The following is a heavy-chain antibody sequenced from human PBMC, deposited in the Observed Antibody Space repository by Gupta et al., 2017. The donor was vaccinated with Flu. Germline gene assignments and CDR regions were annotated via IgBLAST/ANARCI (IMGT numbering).Heavy chain of an antibody. V-gene: IGHV3-21*02. CDR2: ISPTSRSG. CDR3: ARADFGEGGYGGY. CDR1: GFTFSSYT. Sequence: EVQLMESGGGLVKPGGSLRLSCEGSGFTFSSYTMNWVRQAPGKGLEWVSSISPTSRSGWHAESVKGRFTIDRDNAKKTLYLQMNSLRVEDTGRYYGARADFGEGGYGGYWGRGILVTVSS. J-gene: IGHJ4*02. D-gene: IGHD4-17*01.